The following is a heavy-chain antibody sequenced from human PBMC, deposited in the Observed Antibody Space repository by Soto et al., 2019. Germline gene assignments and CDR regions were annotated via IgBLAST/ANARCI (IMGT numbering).Heavy chain of an antibody. CDR1: GYTFTGYY. CDR2: INPNSGGT. Sequence: VASVKVSCKASGYTFTGYYMHWVRQAPGQGLEWMGWINPNSGGTNYAQKFQGWVTMTRDTSISTAYMELSRLRSDDTAVYYCARAKTVAGTYWFDPWGQGTLVTVSS. J-gene: IGHJ5*02. CDR3: ARAKTVAGTYWFDP. D-gene: IGHD6-19*01. V-gene: IGHV1-2*04.